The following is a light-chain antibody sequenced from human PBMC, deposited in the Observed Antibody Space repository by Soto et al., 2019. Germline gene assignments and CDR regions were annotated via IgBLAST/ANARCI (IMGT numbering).Light chain of an antibody. V-gene: IGLV1-47*02. Sequence: QSVLTQPPSASGTPGQSVTISCSGSSSNIGSNFVYWYQHLPGTAPELLIYYNNQRPSGVPGRFSASKSGTSASLAISGLRSEDEADYYCAAWDDSLSGHWVFGGGTKLTVL. CDR3: AAWDDSLSGHWV. CDR2: YNN. J-gene: IGLJ3*02. CDR1: SSNIGSNF.